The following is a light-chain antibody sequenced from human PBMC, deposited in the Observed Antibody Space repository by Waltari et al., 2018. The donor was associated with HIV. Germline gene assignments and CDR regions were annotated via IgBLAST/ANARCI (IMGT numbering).Light chain of an antibody. CDR1: QSVSNC. CDR2: AAS. V-gene: IGKV3-15*01. J-gene: IGKJ2*01. CDR3: QQYDNWPKYT. Sequence: IVMPYTLSALSVDPGTSATLSCRASQSVSNCLAWYQQKPGQAPRLLIYAASTIDTGIPARFSGSGSGTEFTLTISSLQSDDFAVYYCQQYDNWPKYTFGQGTKLEIK.